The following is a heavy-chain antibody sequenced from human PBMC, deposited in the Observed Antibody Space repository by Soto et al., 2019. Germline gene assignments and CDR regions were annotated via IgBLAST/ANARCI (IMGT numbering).Heavy chain of an antibody. J-gene: IGHJ4*02. CDR3: ANDQRWLQYYCHY. CDR2: ISSDGSNK. V-gene: IGHV3-30*18. Sequence: QVQLVESGGGVVQPGRSLRLSCAASGFTFSSYGMHWVRQAPGKGLEWVAVISSDGSNKYYADSVKGRFTISRDTSKNTLYLEMNSRRAEDTAVYYCANDQRWLQYYCHYWGQGNLVTVSS. D-gene: IGHD5-12*01. CDR1: GFTFSSYG.